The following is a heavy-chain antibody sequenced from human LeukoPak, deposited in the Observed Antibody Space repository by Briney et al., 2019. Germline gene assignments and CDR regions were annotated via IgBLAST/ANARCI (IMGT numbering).Heavy chain of an antibody. CDR2: RWYDGSNK. D-gene: IGHD2-21*02. Sequence: GRSLRLSCAASGFTFSSYGMHWVRQAPGKGLEWVAVRWYDGSNKYYADSVKGRFTISRDNSKNTLYLQMNSLRAEDTAVYYCARDRHVVVTAIHSIGFDYWGQGTLVTVSS. V-gene: IGHV3-33*01. CDR1: GFTFSSYG. CDR3: ARDRHVVVTAIHSIGFDY. J-gene: IGHJ4*02.